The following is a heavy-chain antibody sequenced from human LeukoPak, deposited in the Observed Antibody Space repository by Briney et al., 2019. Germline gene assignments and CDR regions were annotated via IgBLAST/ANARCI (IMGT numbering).Heavy chain of an antibody. V-gene: IGHV3-33*08. CDR3: ARVFSPTLGFWSGYYDY. J-gene: IGHJ4*02. Sequence: GRSLRLSCTASGFTFSDYGLHWVRQAPGRGLEWVAIISYDGNDKFYADSVKGRFTISRDSSKNSLYLQMNSLRAEDTAVYYCARVFSPTLGFWSGYYDYWGQGTLVTVSS. CDR1: GFTFSDYG. D-gene: IGHD3-3*01. CDR2: ISYDGNDK.